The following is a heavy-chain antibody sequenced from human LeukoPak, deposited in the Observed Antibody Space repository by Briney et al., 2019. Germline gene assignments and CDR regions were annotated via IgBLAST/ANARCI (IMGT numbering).Heavy chain of an antibody. CDR2: IYYSGST. J-gene: IGHJ6*02. Sequence: PSETLSLTCTVSGGSISSSSYYWGWIRQPPGKGLEWIGSIYYSGSTYYNPSLKSRVTISVDTSKNQFSLKLSSVTAADTAVYYCARQGPAAGPAAVSNYYYYGMDVWGQGTTVTVSS. CDR1: GGSISSSSYY. V-gene: IGHV4-39*01. D-gene: IGHD6-13*01. CDR3: ARQGPAAGPAAVSNYYYYGMDV.